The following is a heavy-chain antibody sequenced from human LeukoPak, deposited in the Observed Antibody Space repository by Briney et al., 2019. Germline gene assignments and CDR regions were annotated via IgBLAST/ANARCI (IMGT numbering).Heavy chain of an antibody. CDR1: GFTFSSYS. V-gene: IGHV3-30*09. CDR3: ARDQGYSYGHGFDY. D-gene: IGHD5-18*01. J-gene: IGHJ4*02. CDR2: ISYDGSNK. Sequence: GGSLRLSCAASGFTFSSYSMHWVRQAPGKGLEWVALISYDGSNKYYADSVKGRFAISRDNSKNTLYLQMNSLRAEDMAVYYCARDQGYSYGHGFDYWGQGTLVTVSS.